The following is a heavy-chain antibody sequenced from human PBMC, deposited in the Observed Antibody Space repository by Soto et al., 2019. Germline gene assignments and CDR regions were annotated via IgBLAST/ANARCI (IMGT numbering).Heavy chain of an antibody. CDR2: ISWNSGSI. CDR1: GFTFDDYA. D-gene: IGHD3-10*01. CDR3: AKDRSYGSGSFQPLFDY. V-gene: IGHV3-9*01. Sequence: EVQLVESGGGLVQPGRSLRLSCAASGFTFDDYAMHWVRQAPGKGLEWVSGISWNSGSIGYADSVKGRFTISRDNAKNSLYLQMNSLRAEDTALYYCAKDRSYGSGSFQPLFDYWGQGTLVTVSS. J-gene: IGHJ4*02.